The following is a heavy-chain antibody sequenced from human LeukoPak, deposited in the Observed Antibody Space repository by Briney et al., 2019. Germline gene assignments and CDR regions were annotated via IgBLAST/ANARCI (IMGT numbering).Heavy chain of an antibody. J-gene: IGHJ6*03. Sequence: GASVKVSCKASGYTFTSYGISWVRQAPGQGLEWMGWISAYNGNTNYAQKLQGRVTMTTDTSTSTACMELRSLRSDDTAVYYCARDAGGETAYYYYYYMDVWGKGTTVTVSS. CDR3: ARDAGGETAYYYYYYMDV. CDR1: GYTFTSYG. CDR2: ISAYNGNT. D-gene: IGHD1-1*01. V-gene: IGHV1-18*01.